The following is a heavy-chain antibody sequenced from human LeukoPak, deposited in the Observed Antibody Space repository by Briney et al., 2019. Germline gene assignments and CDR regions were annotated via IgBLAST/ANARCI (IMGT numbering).Heavy chain of an antibody. V-gene: IGHV3-64*01. CDR1: GFTFSSYA. D-gene: IGHD3-3*01. J-gene: IGHJ6*03. CDR2: ISSNGGST. Sequence: GGSLRLSCAASGFTFSSYAMHWVRQAPGKGLEYVSAISSNGGSTYYANSVKGRFTISRDNSENTLYLQMGSLRADDTAVYYCARARDDFWSYYYYYVDVWGKGTTVTVSS. CDR3: ARARDDFWSYYYYYVDV.